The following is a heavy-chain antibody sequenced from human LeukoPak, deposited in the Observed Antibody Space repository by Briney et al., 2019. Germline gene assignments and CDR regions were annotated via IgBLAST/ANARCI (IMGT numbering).Heavy chain of an antibody. Sequence: ASVEVSCKASGYTFISYNMHWVRQAPGQGLEWMGIINPSGGSTIYAQKLQGRVTMTRDTSTSTFYMELSSLSSEDTAVYYCAREWLDDAFDFWGHGTMVTVSS. J-gene: IGHJ3*01. CDR1: GYTFISYN. D-gene: IGHD6-19*01. CDR2: INPSGGST. V-gene: IGHV1-46*04. CDR3: AREWLDDAFDF.